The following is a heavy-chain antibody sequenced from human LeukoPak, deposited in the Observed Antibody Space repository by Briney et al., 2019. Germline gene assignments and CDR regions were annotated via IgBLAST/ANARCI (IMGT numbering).Heavy chain of an antibody. CDR3: ATSVTNWDYDGPDWTAFDI. CDR2: ISYDGNNI. CDR1: GFTFSSYG. Sequence: PGRSLRLSCAASGFTFSSYGMHWVRQAPGKGLEWVAFISYDGNNIYYADSVKGRFTISRDNSRDTLYLQLNSLRTEDTAVYYCATSVTNWDYDGPDWTAFDIWGQGTMVTVSS. V-gene: IGHV3-30*19. D-gene: IGHD3-16*01. J-gene: IGHJ3*02.